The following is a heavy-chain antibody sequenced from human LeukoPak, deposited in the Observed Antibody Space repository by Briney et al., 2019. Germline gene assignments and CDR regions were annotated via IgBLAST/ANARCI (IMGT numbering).Heavy chain of an antibody. CDR2: INPNSGGT. V-gene: IGHV1-2*06. CDR3: AKDGANKVRGVHYFYMDV. Sequence: GASVKVSGKASGYTFTGYYMHRVRRAPGRGLEWVGRINPNSGGTNYAQKFQGRVTMTRDTSIGTAYMELSSLRSDDTAVYYCAKDGANKVRGVHYFYMDVWGKGTTVTVSS. J-gene: IGHJ6*03. D-gene: IGHD3-10*01. CDR1: GYTFTGYY.